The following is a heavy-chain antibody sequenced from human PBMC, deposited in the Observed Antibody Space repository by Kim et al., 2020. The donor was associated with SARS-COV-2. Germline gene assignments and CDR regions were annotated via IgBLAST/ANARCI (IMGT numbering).Heavy chain of an antibody. CDR2: LPFPVAPP. Sequence: GGSLRLSCAASALPLSPFVLPWFRPSPSPFLVCFSLLPFPVAPPPSTGSVKGLFILSRDNARNTVYLQMNSRRVEDTAIYYCAKCTSSRGCFGLNHDKWGQGTLVTVSS. CDR3: AKCTSSRGCFGLNHDK. V-gene: IGHV3-23*01. J-gene: IGHJ1*01. D-gene: IGHD2-15*01. CDR1: ALPLSPFV.